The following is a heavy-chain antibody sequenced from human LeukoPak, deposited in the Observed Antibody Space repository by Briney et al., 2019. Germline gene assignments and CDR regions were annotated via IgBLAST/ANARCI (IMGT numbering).Heavy chain of an antibody. CDR3: AKDGVGAFDY. CDR2: ISSSGSTI. D-gene: IGHD1-26*01. CDR1: GFTFSSYE. J-gene: IGHJ4*02. V-gene: IGHV3-48*03. Sequence: GGSLRLSCAASGFTFSSYEMNWVRQAPGRGLEWVSYISSSGSTIYYADSVKGRLTISRDNSKNSLYLQMNSLRTEDTALYYCAKDGVGAFDYWGQGTLVTVSS.